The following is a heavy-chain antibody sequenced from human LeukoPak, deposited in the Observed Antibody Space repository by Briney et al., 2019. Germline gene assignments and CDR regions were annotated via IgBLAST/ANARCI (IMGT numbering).Heavy chain of an antibody. J-gene: IGHJ1*01. CDR3: ARSQVFTYYYDSSGYWRNEYFQH. D-gene: IGHD3-22*01. V-gene: IGHV4-4*07. CDR2: ISTSGST. Sequence: SETLSLTCTVSGGSISSYYWSWIRQPAGKGLEWIGRISTSGSTNYNPSLKSRVTMSVDTSKNQFSLKLSSVTAADTAVYYCARSQVFTYYYDSSGYWRNEYFQHWGQGTLVTVSS. CDR1: GGSISSYY.